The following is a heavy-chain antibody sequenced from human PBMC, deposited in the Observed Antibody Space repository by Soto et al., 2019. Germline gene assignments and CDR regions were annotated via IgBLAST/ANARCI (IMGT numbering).Heavy chain of an antibody. CDR3: ARVRFDSWSHIYYGLDV. Sequence: SETLSLTCAVYGGTFSGYSRTWLRQPPGKGLEWIGEINHSGTTDYNPALKSRVTMSVDTSKNQFSLRVTSVTAADTAVYYCARVRFDSWSHIYYGLDVWGQGTTVTVSS. D-gene: IGHD3-3*01. CDR1: GGTFSGYS. V-gene: IGHV4-34*01. CDR2: INHSGTT. J-gene: IGHJ6*02.